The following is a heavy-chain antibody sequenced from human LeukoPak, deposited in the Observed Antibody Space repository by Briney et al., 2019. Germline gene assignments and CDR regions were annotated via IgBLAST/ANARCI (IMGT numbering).Heavy chain of an antibody. CDR3: ARESTLVPAAFDY. D-gene: IGHD2-2*01. CDR2: ISYDGNNK. V-gene: IGHV3-30*03. CDR1: GFTFSSYG. Sequence: GGSLRLSCAASGFTFSSYGMHWVRQAPGKGLEWVAVISYDGNNKYYADSVKGRFTISRDNSKNTLYLQMNSLRAEDTAVYYCARESTLVPAAFDYWGQGTLVTVSS. J-gene: IGHJ4*02.